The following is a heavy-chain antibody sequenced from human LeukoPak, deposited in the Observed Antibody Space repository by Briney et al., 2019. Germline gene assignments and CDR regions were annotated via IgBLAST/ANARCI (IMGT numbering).Heavy chain of an antibody. V-gene: IGHV3-23*01. CDR1: GFTFSSYA. Sequence: GGSLRLSCAASGFTFSSYAMSWVRQAPGKGLEWVSAITYYADSVKGRFTISRDNSKKTLYLQMNSLRSEDTAKYYCAKDIEGANDYWGQGTLVTVSS. D-gene: IGHD1-26*01. CDR2: IT. J-gene: IGHJ4*02. CDR3: AKDIEGANDY.